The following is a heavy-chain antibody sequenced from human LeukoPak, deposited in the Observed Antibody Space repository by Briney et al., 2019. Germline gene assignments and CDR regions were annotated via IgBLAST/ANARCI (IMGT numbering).Heavy chain of an antibody. CDR3: ARGYYDSSGYYPPIFRY. V-gene: IGHV1-69*13. D-gene: IGHD3-22*01. Sequence: SVKVSCKASGGTFSSYAISWVRQAPGQGLEWMGGIIPIFGTANYAQKFQGRVTITADESTSTAYMELSSLRSEDTAVYYCARGYYDSSGYYPPIFRYWGQGTLVTVSS. CDR1: GGTFSSYA. J-gene: IGHJ4*02. CDR2: IIPIFGTA.